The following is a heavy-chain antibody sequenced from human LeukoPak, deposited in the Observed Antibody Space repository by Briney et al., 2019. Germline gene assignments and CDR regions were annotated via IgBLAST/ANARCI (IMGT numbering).Heavy chain of an antibody. V-gene: IGHV4-30-2*01. D-gene: IGHD5-18*01. CDR2: IYHSGST. Sequence: SQTLSLTCTVSGGSISSGGYYWSWIRQPPGRGLEWIGYIYHSGSTYYNPSLKSRVTISVDRSKNQFSLKLSSVTAADTAVYYCARERGYSYAPDYWGQGTLVTVSS. CDR1: GGSISSGGYY. CDR3: ARERGYSYAPDY. J-gene: IGHJ4*02.